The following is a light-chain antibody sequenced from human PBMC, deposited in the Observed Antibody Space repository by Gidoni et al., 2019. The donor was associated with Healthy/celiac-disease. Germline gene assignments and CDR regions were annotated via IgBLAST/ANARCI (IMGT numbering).Light chain of an antibody. CDR2: DVS. Sequence: QSALTQPRSVSGSPGQSVTISCTGTTSDVGGYNYVSWYQQHQGKSPKLIIYDVSKRPSGVPDRFSASKSGNTASLTISGLQAEDEADYDCCSYAGIYTFYVFGTGTKVTVL. V-gene: IGLV2-11*01. J-gene: IGLJ1*01. CDR3: CSYAGIYTFYV. CDR1: TSDVGGYNY.